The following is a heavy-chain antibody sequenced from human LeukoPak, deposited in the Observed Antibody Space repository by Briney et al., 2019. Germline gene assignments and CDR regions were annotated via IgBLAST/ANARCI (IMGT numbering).Heavy chain of an antibody. CDR2: IYYSGST. V-gene: IGHV4-30-4*08. CDR3: ARAGYCSSTSCYIAWYFDL. Sequence: SETPSLXCTVSGGSISSGDYYWSWIRQPPGKGLEWIGYIYYSGSTYYNPSLKSRVTISVDTSKNQFSLKLSSVTAADTAVYYCARAGYCSSTSCYIAWYFDLWGRGTLVTVSS. J-gene: IGHJ2*01. D-gene: IGHD2-2*02. CDR1: GGSISSGDYY.